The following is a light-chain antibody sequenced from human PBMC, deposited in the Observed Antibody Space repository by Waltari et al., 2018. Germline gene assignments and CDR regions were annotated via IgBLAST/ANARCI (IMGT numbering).Light chain of an antibody. CDR2: DTS. V-gene: IGKV3-20*01. J-gene: IGKJ1*01. CDR3: QKYGTLPAT. Sequence: EGVLTQSPRTLSLSPGERHTLSCRASQSVSRYLAWYQQKPGQAPRLLIYDTSTRATGIPDRFSGSGSGTDFSLTISRLDPEDFAVYYCQKYGTLPATFGQGTKVEVK. CDR1: QSVSRY.